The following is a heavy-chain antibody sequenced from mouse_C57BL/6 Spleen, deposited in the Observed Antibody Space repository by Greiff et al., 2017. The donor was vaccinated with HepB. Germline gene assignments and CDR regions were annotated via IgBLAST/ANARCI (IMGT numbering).Heavy chain of an antibody. D-gene: IGHD3-1*01. CDR3: ARSGRDYAMDY. V-gene: IGHV1-55*01. J-gene: IGHJ4*01. Sequence: QVQLQQPGAELVKPGASVKMSCKASGYTFTSYWITWVKQRPGQGLEWIGDIYPGSGSTNYNEKFKSKATLTVDTSSSTAYMQLSSRTSEDSAVYYCARSGRDYAMDYWGQGTSVTVPS. CDR1: GYTFTSYW. CDR2: IYPGSGST.